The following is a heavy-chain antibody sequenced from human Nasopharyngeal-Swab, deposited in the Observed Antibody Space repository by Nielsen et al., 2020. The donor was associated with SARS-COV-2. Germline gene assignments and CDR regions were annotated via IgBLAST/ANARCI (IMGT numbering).Heavy chain of an antibody. CDR3: ARDLEAAASYYYFYMDV. CDR2: INPSGGRT. D-gene: IGHD2-15*01. J-gene: IGHJ6*03. V-gene: IGHV1-46*01. Sequence: WVRQAPGQGLEWMGTINPSGGRTAYAQKFQGRVTMTRDTSTSTVYMELSSLRSDDPAVYYCARDLEAAASYYYFYMDVWGKGTTVTVSS.